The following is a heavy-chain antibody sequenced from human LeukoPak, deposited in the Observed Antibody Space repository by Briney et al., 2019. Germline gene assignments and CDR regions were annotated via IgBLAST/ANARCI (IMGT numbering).Heavy chain of an antibody. CDR1: GFTFSDYG. J-gene: IGHJ4*02. V-gene: IGHV3-33*01. Sequence: SGGSLRLSCAASGFTFSDYGIHWVRQAPGKGLEWVTVIWHDGSNKYFADSVKGRFTISRDNSKNTLYLQMNGLRAEDTAVYYCARSGTNNWYSDYWGQGTLVTVSS. CDR2: IWHDGSNK. D-gene: IGHD1-1*01. CDR3: ARSGTNNWYSDY.